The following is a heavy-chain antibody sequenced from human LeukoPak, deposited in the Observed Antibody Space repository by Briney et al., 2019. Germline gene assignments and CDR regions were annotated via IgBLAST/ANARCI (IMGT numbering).Heavy chain of an antibody. D-gene: IGHD1-26*01. Sequence: GASVKVSCKASGGTFSSYAISWVRQAPGQGLEWMGGIIPIFGTANYAQKFQGRVTITADESTSTAYMELSSLRSEDTAVYYCAXXXDYSGSYSNAFXIWGXGTMVXXSS. V-gene: IGHV1-69*13. J-gene: IGHJ3*02. CDR1: GGTFSSYA. CDR2: IIPIFGTA. CDR3: AXXXDYSGSYSNAFXI.